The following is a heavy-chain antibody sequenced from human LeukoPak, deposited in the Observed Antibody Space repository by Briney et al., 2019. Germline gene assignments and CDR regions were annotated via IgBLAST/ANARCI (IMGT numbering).Heavy chain of an antibody. CDR3: ARRIVVVPADQIAWFDP. CDR1: GGSFSGYY. V-gene: IGHV4-34*01. J-gene: IGHJ5*02. CDR2: INHSGST. Sequence: PSETLSLTCAVYGGSFSGYYWSWIRQPPGKGLEWIGEINHSGSTNYNPSLKSRVTISVDRSKNQFSLKLSSVTAADTAVYYCARRIVVVPADQIAWFDPWGQGTLVTVSS. D-gene: IGHD2-2*01.